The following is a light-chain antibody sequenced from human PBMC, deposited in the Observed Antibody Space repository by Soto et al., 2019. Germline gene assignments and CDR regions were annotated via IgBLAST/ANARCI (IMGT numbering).Light chain of an antibody. CDR3: QQYNNWRGT. CDR2: GAS. J-gene: IGKJ1*01. V-gene: IGKV3-15*01. CDR1: QSVSSN. Sequence: DIVMTQAATTLSVSPGERATLSCRASQSVSSNLAWYQQKPGQAPRLLIYGASTRATGIPARFSGSGSGTEFTLTISSLQSEDFAVYYCQQYNNWRGTFGQGTKVDIK.